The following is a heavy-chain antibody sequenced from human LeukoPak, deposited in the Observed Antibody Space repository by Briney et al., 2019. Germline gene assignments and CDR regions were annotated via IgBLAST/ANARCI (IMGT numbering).Heavy chain of an antibody. Sequence: PGGSLRLSCAASGFTFSSYGMHWVRQAPGKGLEWVAVISYDGSNKYYADSVKGRFTIFRGNSKTTLYLQMNSLRAEDTAVYYCAKVGYGSGSYNLDYWGQGTLVTVSS. D-gene: IGHD3-10*01. CDR3: AKVGYGSGSYNLDY. V-gene: IGHV3-30*18. J-gene: IGHJ4*02. CDR1: GFTFSSYG. CDR2: ISYDGSNK.